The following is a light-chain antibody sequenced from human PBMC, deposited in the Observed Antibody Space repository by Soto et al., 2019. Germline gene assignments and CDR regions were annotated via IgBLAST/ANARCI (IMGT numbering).Light chain of an antibody. CDR3: QQSDSAPWA. Sequence: DIQMTQSPSSMSASVGDRVTITCRASQSISNYLNLYQQKPGKAPKLLIYAASSLQSWVPSRFSGSGSGTDFKLTINILKPEDFVTYYCQQSDSAPWAFGQGTEVEIK. CDR2: AAS. V-gene: IGKV1-39*01. CDR1: QSISNY. J-gene: IGKJ1*01.